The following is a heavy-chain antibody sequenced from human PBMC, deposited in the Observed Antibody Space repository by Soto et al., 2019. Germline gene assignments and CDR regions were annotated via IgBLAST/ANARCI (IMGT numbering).Heavy chain of an antibody. J-gene: IGHJ4*02. V-gene: IGHV4-38-2*02. CDR1: SSPINSRYY. CDR2: IYHSGST. CDR3: ARNTSGRNFDY. D-gene: IGHD6-19*01. Sequence: SETLSLTCTVSSSPINSRYYWGWIRQTPGKGLEWVASIYHSGSTHYNPSLKRRATISVDTSNNQFSLRLSSVTATATAIYYFARNTSGRNFDYWGQGTQVTVSS.